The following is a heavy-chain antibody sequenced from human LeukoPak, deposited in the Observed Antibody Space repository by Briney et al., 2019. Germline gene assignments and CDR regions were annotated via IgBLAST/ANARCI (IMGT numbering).Heavy chain of an antibody. J-gene: IGHJ4*02. Sequence: GGSLRLSCAASGFTFSSYAMSWVRQAPGKGLEWVSAICGSGGSTYHADSVKGRFTISRDNSKNTLYLQMNSLRAEDTAVYYCAKRPLSSGWYSDYWGQGTLVTVSS. D-gene: IGHD6-19*01. V-gene: IGHV3-23*01. CDR3: AKRPLSSGWYSDY. CDR1: GFTFSSYA. CDR2: ICGSGGST.